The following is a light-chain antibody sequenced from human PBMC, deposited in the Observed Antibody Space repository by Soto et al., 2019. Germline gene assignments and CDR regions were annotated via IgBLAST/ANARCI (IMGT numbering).Light chain of an antibody. CDR3: CSYVGNSAWV. Sequence: QSALTQPASGSGSHRQASSISCTETSSDVGSYNLVSWYQQHPGKAPKLLIYDGSKRPSGVSNRFSESKSGNTASLTISGLQAEDEADYYCCSYVGNSAWVFGSGTKVTVL. V-gene: IGLV2-23*01. J-gene: IGLJ1*01. CDR1: SSDVGSYNL. CDR2: DGS.